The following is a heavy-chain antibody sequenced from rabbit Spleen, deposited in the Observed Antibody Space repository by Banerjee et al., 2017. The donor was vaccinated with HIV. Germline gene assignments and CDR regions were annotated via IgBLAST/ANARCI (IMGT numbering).Heavy chain of an antibody. V-gene: IGHV1S45*01. Sequence: QERLVESGGGLVQPEGSLTLTSKASGFDFSSNAMCWVRQAPGKGLEWIACIDAGSSGYTYYASWAKGRFTISKTSSTTVTLQMTSLTAADTATYFCARDLHTGNADYKVGFNLWGQGTLVTVS. CDR2: IDAGSSGYT. CDR3: ARDLHTGNADYKVGFNL. D-gene: IGHD7-1*01. J-gene: IGHJ4*01. CDR1: GFDFSSNA.